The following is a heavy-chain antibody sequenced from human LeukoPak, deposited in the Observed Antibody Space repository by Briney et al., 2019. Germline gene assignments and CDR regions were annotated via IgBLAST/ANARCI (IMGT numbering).Heavy chain of an antibody. CDR1: GFTVSSYY. CDR2: INNGGSI. V-gene: IGHV3-53*01. J-gene: IGHJ4*02. D-gene: IGHD2-2*01. CDR3: ARRTPYCSSNSCYFDY. Sequence: GGSLRLSCAASGFTVSSYYMSWVRQAPGKGLEWVSVINNGGSIYYADSVKGRFTISRDNSKNTLYLQMNSLRAEDTAVYYCARRTPYCSSNSCYFDYWGQGTLVTVSS.